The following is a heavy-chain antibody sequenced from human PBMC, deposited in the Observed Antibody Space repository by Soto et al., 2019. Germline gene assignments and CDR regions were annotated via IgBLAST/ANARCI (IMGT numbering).Heavy chain of an antibody. CDR1: GVTFSSYA. Sequence: SVKVSCKASGVTFSSYAISWVRQAPGQGLEWMGGIIPIFGTANYAQKFQGRVTITADESTSTAYMELSSLRSEDTAVYYCARGGRDGYIRSAFDIWGQGTMVTVSS. V-gene: IGHV1-69*13. CDR2: IIPIFGTA. CDR3: ARGGRDGYIRSAFDI. J-gene: IGHJ3*02. D-gene: IGHD5-12*01.